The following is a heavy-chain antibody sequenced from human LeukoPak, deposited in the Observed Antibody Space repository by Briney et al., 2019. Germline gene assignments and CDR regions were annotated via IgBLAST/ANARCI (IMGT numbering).Heavy chain of an antibody. CDR3: ARGTTDLDY. CDR2: ISSSGDAT. CDR1: GFTFRNNW. J-gene: IGHJ4*02. V-gene: IGHV3-23*01. Sequence: PGGSLRLSCAASGFTFRNNWMTWVRQAPGKGLEWVSLISSSGDATYYADSVQGRFTISRDNSRNTLYLHIDSLRVEDTATYYCARGTTDLDYWGQGTRVIVSS.